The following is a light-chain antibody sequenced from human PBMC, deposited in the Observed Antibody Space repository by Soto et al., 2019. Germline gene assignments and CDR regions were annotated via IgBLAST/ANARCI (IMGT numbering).Light chain of an antibody. J-gene: IGLJ1*01. CDR1: SSDVGAYDY. V-gene: IGLV2-8*01. CDR2: EIN. CDR3: SSFAGSNNSPYV. Sequence: QSALTQHPSASGSPGQSVTISCTGTSSDVGAYDYVSWYQQHPGKAPKLMIYEINKRPSGVPDRFSGSKSGNTGSLTVSGLQAEEEADYYCSSFAGSNNSPYVFGTGTKVTVL.